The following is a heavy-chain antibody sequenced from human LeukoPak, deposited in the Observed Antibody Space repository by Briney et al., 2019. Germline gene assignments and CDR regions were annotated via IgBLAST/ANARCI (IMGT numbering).Heavy chain of an antibody. V-gene: IGHV1-18*01. D-gene: IGHD6-19*01. J-gene: IGHJ6*03. CDR3: ARACPGGSGWYLSLANYYYYYMDV. CDR2: ISTYNGDT. Sequence: EASVKVSCKASGYTFTSYGINWVRQAPGQGLEWMGWISTYNGDTNYAQKLQGRVTMTTDTSTSTAYMELRSLRSDDTAVYYCARACPGGSGWYLSLANYYYYYMDVWGKGTTVTISS. CDR1: GYTFTSYG.